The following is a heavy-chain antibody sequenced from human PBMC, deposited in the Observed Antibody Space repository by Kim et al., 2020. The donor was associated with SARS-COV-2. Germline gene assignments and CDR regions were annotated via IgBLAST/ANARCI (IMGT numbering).Heavy chain of an antibody. D-gene: IGHD6-13*01. V-gene: IGHV3-30*01. Sequence: YADSVKGRFTISRDNSKNTLYLQMNSLRAEDTAVYYCARGPYSSSRGMDVWGQGTTVTVSS. J-gene: IGHJ6*02. CDR3: ARGPYSSSRGMDV.